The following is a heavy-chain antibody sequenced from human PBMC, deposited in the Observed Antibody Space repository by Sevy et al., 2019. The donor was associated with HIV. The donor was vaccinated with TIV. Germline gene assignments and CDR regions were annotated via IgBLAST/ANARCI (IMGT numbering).Heavy chain of an antibody. CDR1: GFTFSSYA. CDR2: IGGSGDTK. D-gene: IGHD3-16*01. CDR3: ARVGEWEVGSLDNGFDL. V-gene: IGHV3-23*01. J-gene: IGHJ5*01. Sequence: GGSLRLSCAASGFTFSSYAMSWVRQAPEKGLEWVSAIGGSGDTKYYADSVKGRFTISGDNSKKTLYLQMNSLRAADTAVYYCARVGEWEVGSLDNGFDLWGQGTLVTVSS.